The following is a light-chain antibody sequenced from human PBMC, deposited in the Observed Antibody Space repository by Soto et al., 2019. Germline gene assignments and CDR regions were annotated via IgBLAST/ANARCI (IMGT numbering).Light chain of an antibody. Sequence: QSVLSHPAAVSGSPGQSITISCTGTSSDVGGYNYVSWYQQHPGKAPKLMIYEVSNRPSGVSNRFSGSKSGNTASLTISGLQAEEEADYYCSSYTSSSTRVFGTGTKVTGL. J-gene: IGLJ1*01. V-gene: IGLV2-14*01. CDR2: EVS. CDR1: SSDVGGYNY. CDR3: SSYTSSSTRV.